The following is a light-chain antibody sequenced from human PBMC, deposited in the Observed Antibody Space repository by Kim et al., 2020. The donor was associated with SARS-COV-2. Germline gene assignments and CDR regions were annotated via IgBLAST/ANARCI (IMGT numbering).Light chain of an antibody. Sequence: ATINCKSSQSVLYTSNNKNYLAWYQQKPGQPPKLLIYWASARESGVPDRFSGSGSGTDFTLSISSRQAEDVAVYYCYQYYTLPLTFGGGTKVDIK. CDR3: YQYYTLPLT. J-gene: IGKJ4*01. CDR1: QSVLYTSNNKNY. V-gene: IGKV4-1*01. CDR2: WAS.